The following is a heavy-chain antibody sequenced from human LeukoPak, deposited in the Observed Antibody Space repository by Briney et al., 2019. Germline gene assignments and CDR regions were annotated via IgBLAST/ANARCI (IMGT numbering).Heavy chain of an antibody. CDR2: IRNRAYSYTT. J-gene: IGHJ4*02. D-gene: IGHD1-26*01. CDR1: GFTFSDHY. Sequence: GGSLRLSCAASGFTFSDHYMDWVRQAPGKGLEWVGRIRNRAYSYTTEYAASVKGRFIISRDDSKNSLDLQMNSLKTEDTAEYYCTRRGGSPPGPDYWGQGTLVTVSS. V-gene: IGHV3-72*01. CDR3: TRRGGSPPGPDY.